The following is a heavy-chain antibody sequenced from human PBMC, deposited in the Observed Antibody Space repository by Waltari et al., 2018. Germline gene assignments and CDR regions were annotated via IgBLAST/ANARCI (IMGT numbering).Heavy chain of an antibody. V-gene: IGHV3-15*04. CDR3: VTSNHDGSGVSLDY. J-gene: IGHJ4*02. CDR1: GFPFYNVW. D-gene: IGHD3-10*01. Sequence: EVQLVESGGGWVKPGGSLRLSCAASGFPFYNVWMSWVRQAPGKGLEWVGRIEAKKDGGATNYAAPVKGRFTISRDDSKSTLFLQLSGLTSEDTAVYYCVTSNHDGSGVSLDYWGQGTLVTVSS. CDR2: IEAKKDGGAT.